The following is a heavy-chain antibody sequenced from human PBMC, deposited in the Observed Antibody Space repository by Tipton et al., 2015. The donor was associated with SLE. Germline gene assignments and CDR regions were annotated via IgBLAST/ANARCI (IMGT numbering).Heavy chain of an antibody. CDR2: IYTSGST. D-gene: IGHD6-19*01. J-gene: IGHJ4*02. CDR1: GGSISSHY. Sequence: LRLSCTVSGGSISSHYWSWIRQPPGKGLEWIGYIYTSGSTYYNPSLKSRVTISVDTSKNQFSLKLSSVTAADTAVYYCARGDSSGGLDYWGQGTLVTVSS. V-gene: IGHV4-4*08. CDR3: ARGDSSGGLDY.